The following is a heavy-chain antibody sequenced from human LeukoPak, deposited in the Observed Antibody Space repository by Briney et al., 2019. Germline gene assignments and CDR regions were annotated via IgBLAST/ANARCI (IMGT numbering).Heavy chain of an antibody. D-gene: IGHD3-3*02. CDR1: GYSISSGYY. Sequence: PSETLSLTCTVSGYSISSGYYWGWIRQPPGKGLEWIGSIYHSGSTYYNPSLKSRVSISIDTSKNQFSLNLSSVTAADTAVYYCARRIDRWGQGTLVTVSS. J-gene: IGHJ4*02. V-gene: IGHV4-38-2*02. CDR3: ARRIDR. CDR2: IYHSGST.